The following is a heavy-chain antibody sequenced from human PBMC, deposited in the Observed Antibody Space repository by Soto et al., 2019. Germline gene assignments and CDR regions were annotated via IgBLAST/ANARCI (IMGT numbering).Heavy chain of an antibody. Sequence: GESLKISCEASGFTFTTCWMTWVRQAPGKGLEWVANINKDGSEKFYVDSVKVRFTISRDNAKNSLFLQMNSLRAEDTAVYYCATRPCEVNYYGVFDYWGQGALVTVSS. CDR1: GFTFTTCW. D-gene: IGHD3-22*01. CDR2: INKDGSEK. CDR3: ATRPCEVNYYGVFDY. J-gene: IGHJ4*02. V-gene: IGHV3-7*03.